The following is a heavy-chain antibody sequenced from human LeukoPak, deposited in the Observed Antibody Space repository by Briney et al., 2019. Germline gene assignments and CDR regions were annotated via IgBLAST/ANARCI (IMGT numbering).Heavy chain of an antibody. D-gene: IGHD6-19*01. CDR1: GFTFSSYA. V-gene: IGHV3-23*01. Sequence: PGGSLRLSCAASGFTFSSYAMSWVRQAPGKGLEWVSAISGSGGTTYSADSVKGRFTISRDNSKNTLYVQMNSLRAEDTAVYYCAKWSRTAVAGPLGYFDYWGQGTLVIVSS. J-gene: IGHJ4*02. CDR2: ISGSGGTT. CDR3: AKWSRTAVAGPLGYFDY.